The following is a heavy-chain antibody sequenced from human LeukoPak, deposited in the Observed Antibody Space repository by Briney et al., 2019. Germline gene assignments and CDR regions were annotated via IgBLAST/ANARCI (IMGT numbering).Heavy chain of an antibody. Sequence: GGSLRLSCTASGFTFSSYAMSWVRQAPGKGPEWVSSISASGGGTKYADSVKGRFTVSRDNSNNMLNLQMNILRVEDTAVYYCAKREIVSVPIDMTRETVFWFFDLWGRGTRVTVSS. CDR3: AKREIVSVPIDMTRETVFWFFDL. D-gene: IGHD2-15*01. CDR2: ISASGGGT. CDR1: GFTFSSYA. J-gene: IGHJ2*01. V-gene: IGHV3-23*01.